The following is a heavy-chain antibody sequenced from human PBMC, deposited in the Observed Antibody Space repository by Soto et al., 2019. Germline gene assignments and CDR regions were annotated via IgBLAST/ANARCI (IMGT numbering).Heavy chain of an antibody. Sequence: GGSLRLSCASSVFTFSSYSMNWVRHAPGKWLEWVSSISSSSSYIYYADSVKGRFTISRDNAKNPLYLQMNSLRAEDTAVYYCARWRPQGNSRSWYYYLEPWGQGTLVIVSS. V-gene: IGHV3-21*01. CDR1: VFTFSSYS. D-gene: IGHD6-13*01. J-gene: IGHJ5*02. CDR3: ARWRPQGNSRSWYYYLEP. CDR2: ISSSSSYI.